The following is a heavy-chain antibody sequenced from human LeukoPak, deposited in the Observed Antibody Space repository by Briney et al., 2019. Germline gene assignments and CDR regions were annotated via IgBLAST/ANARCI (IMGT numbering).Heavy chain of an antibody. CDR1: GGSISSYY. CDR2: IYYSGST. D-gene: IGHD2-2*01. Sequence: SETLSLTCTVSGGSISSYYWSWIRQPPGKGLEWIGSIYYSGSTYYNPSLKSRVTISVDRSKNQFSLKLSSVTAADTAVYYCARAIVVVPAALFDYWGQGTLVTVSS. CDR3: ARAIVVVPAALFDY. J-gene: IGHJ4*02. V-gene: IGHV4-59*12.